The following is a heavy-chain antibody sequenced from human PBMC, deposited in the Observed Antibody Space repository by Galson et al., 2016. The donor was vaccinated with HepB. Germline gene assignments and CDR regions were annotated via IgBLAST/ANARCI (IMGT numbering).Heavy chain of an antibody. Sequence: GGSISSGTYYWSRIRQPPGKGLEWIGYIYYSGTTSTTYNPSLRSRVTISVDTSKNQLSLQLRSVTAADTAVYYCARDRGSAAGFDYWGQGTLVTVSS. CDR1: GGSISSGTYY. V-gene: IGHV4-61*01. D-gene: IGHD6-13*01. J-gene: IGHJ4*02. CDR3: ARDRGSAAGFDY. CDR2: IYYSGTTST.